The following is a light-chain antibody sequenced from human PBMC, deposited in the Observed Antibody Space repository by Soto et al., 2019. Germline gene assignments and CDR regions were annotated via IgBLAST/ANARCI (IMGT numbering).Light chain of an antibody. J-gene: IGKJ4*01. Sequence: EIVLTQFPATLSFSPGERATLSCRASQSVDKYLVWYQQKPGQAPRLLIYDASSRATDIPARFSGSGSGTDFSLTITSLEPEDFAVYYCQQRTNWPLTFGGGSKLEIK. CDR3: QQRTNWPLT. CDR1: QSVDKY. CDR2: DAS. V-gene: IGKV3-11*01.